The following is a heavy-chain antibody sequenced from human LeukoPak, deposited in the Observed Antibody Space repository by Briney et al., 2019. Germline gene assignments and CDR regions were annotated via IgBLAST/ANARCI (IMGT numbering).Heavy chain of an antibody. D-gene: IGHD2/OR15-2a*01. V-gene: IGHV3-7*05. CDR2: INQDGSEK. J-gene: IGHJ4*02. CDR3: TTFYTRLTDY. Sequence: GGSLTLSCAASGFTFITYWIYWVCLPPGKGLEWLASINQDGSEKYYVDSVKGRFPISRDNAKNSLYLQMNSLRAEDTAVYYCTTFYTRLTDYWGQGTLVTVSS. CDR1: GFTFITYW.